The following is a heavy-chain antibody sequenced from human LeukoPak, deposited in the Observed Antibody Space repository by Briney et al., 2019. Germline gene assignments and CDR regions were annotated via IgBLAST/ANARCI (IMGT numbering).Heavy chain of an antibody. J-gene: IGHJ4*02. CDR1: GGSISSGGYY. CDR2: IYYSGST. V-gene: IGHV4-31*03. CDR3: ARVDVQFGTTYCFDY. D-gene: IGHD1-1*01. Sequence: SETLSLTCTVSGGSISSGGYYWSWIRQHPGKGLEWIVYIYYSGSTYYNPSLKSRVTISVNTAKNKFSLKLSSVTAADTAVYYCARVDVQFGTTYCFDYWAREPWSPSPQ.